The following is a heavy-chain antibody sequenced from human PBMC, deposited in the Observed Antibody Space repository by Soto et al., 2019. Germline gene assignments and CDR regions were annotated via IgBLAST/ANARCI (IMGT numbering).Heavy chain of an antibody. CDR3: ARDHPHSYGVYYFDY. Sequence: SETLSVTCTVSDGSISNYDGNWILKSPGKGLEWIGYIYSSGSTHYNPSLQNRVTISIDTSKNQVSLKVNSVTAADTAVYYCARDHPHSYGVYYFDYWGQGTPVTVSS. J-gene: IGHJ4*02. V-gene: IGHV4-59*01. CDR2: IYSSGST. D-gene: IGHD5-18*01. CDR1: DGSISNYD.